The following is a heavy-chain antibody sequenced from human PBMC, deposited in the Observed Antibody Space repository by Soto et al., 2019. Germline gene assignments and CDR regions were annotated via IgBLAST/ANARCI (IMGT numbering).Heavy chain of an antibody. J-gene: IGHJ4*02. CDR1: GDSVSSNSAA. V-gene: IGHV6-1*01. CDR3: ARTYDFWSGYYLYYFDY. Sequence: SQTLSLTCAISGDSVSSNSAAWNWIRQPPSRGLEWLGRTYYRSKWYNDYAVSVKSRITINPDTSKNQFSLQLNSVTPEDTAVYYCARTYDFWSGYYLYYFDYWGQGTLVTVSS. CDR2: TYYRSKWYN. D-gene: IGHD3-3*01.